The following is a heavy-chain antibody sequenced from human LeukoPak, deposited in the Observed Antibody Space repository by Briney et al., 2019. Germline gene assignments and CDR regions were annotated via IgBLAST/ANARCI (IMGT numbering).Heavy chain of an antibody. CDR3: ARGGKDIVVIDF. V-gene: IGHV4-39*07. J-gene: IGHJ4*02. CDR2: FYYSGTT. Sequence: SETLSLTCSVSAASVTTSSYYWGWIRQPPGKGLEWIGSFYYSGTTHYNPSLKSRVTISVDTSKNQFSLKLSSVTAADTAVYYCARGGKDIVVIDFWGQGTLVTVSS. CDR1: AASVTTSSYY. D-gene: IGHD2-2*01.